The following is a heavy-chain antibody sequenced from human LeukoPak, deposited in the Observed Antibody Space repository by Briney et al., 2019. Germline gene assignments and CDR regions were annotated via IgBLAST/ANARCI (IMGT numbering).Heavy chain of an antibody. CDR3: ARAARRYSYGQRNTYYFDY. CDR1: GYTLTSYD. V-gene: IGHV1-8*01. D-gene: IGHD5-18*01. CDR2: MNPNSGNT. Sequence: ASVTVSCKASGYTLTSYDINWVRQATGQGLEWMGWMNPNSGNTGYAQKFQGRVTMTRNTSISTAYMELSSLRSEDTAVYYCARAARRYSYGQRNTYYFDYWGQGTLVTVSS. J-gene: IGHJ4*02.